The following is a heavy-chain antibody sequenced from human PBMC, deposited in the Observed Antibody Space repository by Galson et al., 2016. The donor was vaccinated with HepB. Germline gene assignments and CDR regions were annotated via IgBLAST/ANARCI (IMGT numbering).Heavy chain of an antibody. CDR3: ATDVLGLFDY. V-gene: IGHV1-69*06. CDR2: IVPIFDAP. Sequence: SVKVSCKASGGSFRDLAINWVRQAPGQGLEWMGGIVPIFDAPNYARKFQGRVTITADTSTSTAYMELDSLTSEDTAMYFCATDVLGLFDYWGQGTLVTVSS. CDR1: GGSFRDLA. J-gene: IGHJ4*02. D-gene: IGHD3-16*01.